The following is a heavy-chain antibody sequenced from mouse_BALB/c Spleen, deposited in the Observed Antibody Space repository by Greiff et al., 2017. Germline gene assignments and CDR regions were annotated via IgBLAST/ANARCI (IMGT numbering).Heavy chain of an antibody. D-gene: IGHD1-1*01. CDR1: GFTFSSYG. CDR2: ISSGGSYT. CDR3: ARQRATVVATGYYFDY. Sequence: DVKLVESGGGLVKPGGSLKLSCAASGFTFSSYGMSWVRQTPDKRLEWVATISSGGSYTYYPDSVKGRFTISRDNAKNTLYLQMSSLKSEDTAMYYCARQRATVVATGYYFDYWGQGTTLTVSS. J-gene: IGHJ2*01. V-gene: IGHV5-6*03.